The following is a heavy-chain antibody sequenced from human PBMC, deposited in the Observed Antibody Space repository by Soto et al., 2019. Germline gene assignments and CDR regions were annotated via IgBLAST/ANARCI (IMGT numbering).Heavy chain of an antibody. Sequence: SVKVSCKASGGTFSSYAISWVRQAPGQGLAWMGGIIPIFGTANYAQKFQGRVTITADESTSTAYMELSSLRSEDTAVYYCARDRLGYSGYDYMSRRNTYYYYYGMDVWGQGTTVTVSS. J-gene: IGHJ6*02. V-gene: IGHV1-69*13. CDR1: GGTFSSYA. CDR3: ARDRLGYSGYDYMSRRNTYYYYYGMDV. D-gene: IGHD5-12*01. CDR2: IIPIFGTA.